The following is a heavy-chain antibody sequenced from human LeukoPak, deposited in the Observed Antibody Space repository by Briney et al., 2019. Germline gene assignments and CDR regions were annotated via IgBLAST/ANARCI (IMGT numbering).Heavy chain of an antibody. J-gene: IGHJ4*02. D-gene: IGHD1-26*01. Sequence: SETLSLTCTVSGGSISNYYWSWIRQPPGKGLEWIGYMYYSGSTDYNPSLKSRVTMSVDTSKNQFSLKLSSVTAADTAVYYCVRDRELNYWGQGTLVTVSS. CDR2: MYYSGST. V-gene: IGHV4-59*01. CDR3: VRDRELNY. CDR1: GGSISNYY.